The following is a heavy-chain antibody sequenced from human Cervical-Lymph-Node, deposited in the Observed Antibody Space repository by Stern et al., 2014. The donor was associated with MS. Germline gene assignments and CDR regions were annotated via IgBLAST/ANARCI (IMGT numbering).Heavy chain of an antibody. CDR3: ARVDDCSGGTCFSTSWVDP. CDR2: IYQDGST. D-gene: IGHD2-15*01. Sequence: QVQLQESGPGLVKPSETLSLTCTVSGGSFNNYYWRWIRQPPGKGLEGIVYIYQDGSTKYNPSLKSRVTISLHTSKKQFSLRLTSVTAADTGVYYCARVDDCSGGTCFSTSWVDPWGQGTLVTVSS. CDR1: GGSFNNYY. J-gene: IGHJ5*02. V-gene: IGHV4-59*01.